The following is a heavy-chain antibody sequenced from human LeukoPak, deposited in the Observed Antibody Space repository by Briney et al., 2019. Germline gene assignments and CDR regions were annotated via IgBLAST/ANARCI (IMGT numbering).Heavy chain of an antibody. CDR3: ARRGSITMVRGVIIPYNWFDP. J-gene: IGHJ5*02. CDR2: INHSGST. D-gene: IGHD3-10*01. Sequence: SETLSLTCAVYGGSFSGYYWSCIRQPPGKGLEWIGEINHSGSTNYNPSLKSRVTISVDTSKNQFSLKLSSVTAADTAVYYCARRGSITMVRGVIIPYNWFDPWGQGTLVTVSS. V-gene: IGHV4-34*01. CDR1: GGSFSGYY.